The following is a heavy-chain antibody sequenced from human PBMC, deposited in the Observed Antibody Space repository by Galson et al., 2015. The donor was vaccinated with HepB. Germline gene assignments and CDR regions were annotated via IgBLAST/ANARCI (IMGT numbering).Heavy chain of an antibody. V-gene: IGHV1-2*06. CDR2: INPNSGGT. CDR3: ASANYYDSSGYYPPLV. Sequence: SVKVSCKASGYTFTAYYMHWVRQAPGQGLEWMGRINPNSGGTNYAQKFQGRVTMTRDTSITTAYMELSRLRFDDTAVYYCASANYYDSSGYYPPLVWGQGTLVTASS. J-gene: IGHJ4*01. CDR1: GYTFTAYY. D-gene: IGHD3-22*01.